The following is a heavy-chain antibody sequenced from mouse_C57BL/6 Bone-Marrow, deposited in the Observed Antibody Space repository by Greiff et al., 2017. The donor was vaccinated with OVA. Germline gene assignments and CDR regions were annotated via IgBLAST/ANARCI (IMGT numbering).Heavy chain of an antibody. Sequence: VQLKQSGPVLVKPGASVKMSCKASGYTFTDYYMNWVKQSHGKSLEWIGVINPYDGGTSYNQKFTGKATLTVDKSSSTAYMELNSLTSEDSAVYYCARGGVPDYWGQGTTLTVSS. CDR3: ARGGVPDY. D-gene: IGHD2-14*01. J-gene: IGHJ2*01. CDR2: INPYDGGT. CDR1: GYTFTDYY. V-gene: IGHV1-19*01.